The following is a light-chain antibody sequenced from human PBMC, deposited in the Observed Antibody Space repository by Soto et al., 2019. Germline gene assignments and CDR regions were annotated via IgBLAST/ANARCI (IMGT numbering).Light chain of an antibody. CDR3: CSSGGSPTYV. CDR2: EVN. CDR1: RSNVGSYKL. Sequence: QSALTQPASVSGSPGQSITISGTGTRSNVGSYKLVSWYQQHPGKAPKLMIFEVNKRPSGVSNRFSGSKSGNTASLTISGLKFEDEADYYCCSSGGSPTYVFGTGTKVTVL. V-gene: IGLV2-23*02. J-gene: IGLJ1*01.